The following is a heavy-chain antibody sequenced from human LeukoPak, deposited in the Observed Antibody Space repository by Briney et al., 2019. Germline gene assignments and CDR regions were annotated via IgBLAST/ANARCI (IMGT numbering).Heavy chain of an antibody. V-gene: IGHV3-30*02. CDR1: GFTFSTYG. CDR2: IRYDGSNK. J-gene: IGHJ4*02. Sequence: PGGSLRLSCAASGFTFSTYGMLWVRQAPGQGPEWVALIRYDGSNKYYADSVKGRFTISRDNSKNTLYLQMNSLRVEDTAMYYCAKAGTQQLLLFVGVYWGQGALVTVSS. D-gene: IGHD6-19*01. CDR3: AKAGTQQLLLFVGVY.